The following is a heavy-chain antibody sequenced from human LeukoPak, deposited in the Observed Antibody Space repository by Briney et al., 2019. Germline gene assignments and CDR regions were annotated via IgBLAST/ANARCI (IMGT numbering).Heavy chain of an antibody. CDR3: AKDQRWESPHYLDS. D-gene: IGHD1-26*01. J-gene: IGHJ4*02. V-gene: IGHV3-15*07. CDR1: GFTFSNAW. Sequence: PGGSLRLSCAASGFTFSNAWMNWVRQAPGKGLEWVGRIKSKTEGGTTDYAAPVKGRFTISRDDSKNTLYLQMNSLRDEDTAVYYCAKDQRWESPHYLDSWGQGTLVTVSS. CDR2: IKSKTEGGTT.